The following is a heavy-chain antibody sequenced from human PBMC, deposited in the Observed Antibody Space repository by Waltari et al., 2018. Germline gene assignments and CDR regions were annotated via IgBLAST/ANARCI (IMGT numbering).Heavy chain of an antibody. CDR2: IYYRGRT. D-gene: IGHD6-13*01. CDR3: AREVGTGAAARPSDFDY. J-gene: IGHJ4*02. V-gene: IGHV4-39*02. Sequence: QLQLQESGPGLVKPSETLSLTCTVSGGSISSSSYYWGWIRQPPGKGLEWIGSIYYRGRTSSNPSLKRRVTKSVDTARNQFSLKLSSVTAADTAVYYCAREVGTGAAARPSDFDYWGQGTLVTVSS. CDR1: GGSISSSSYY.